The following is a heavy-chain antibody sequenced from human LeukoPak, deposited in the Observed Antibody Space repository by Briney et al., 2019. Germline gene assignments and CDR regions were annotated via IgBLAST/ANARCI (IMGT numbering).Heavy chain of an antibody. CDR3: ARTVLGYSYVDQTFDY. CDR2: ISSSGSTI. Sequence: GESLRLSCAASGFTFSSYEMNWVRQAPGKGLEWVSYISSSGSTIYYAGSVKGRFTISRDNAKNSLYLQMNSLRAEDTAVYYCARTVLGYSYVDQTFDYWGQGTLVTVSS. V-gene: IGHV3-48*03. D-gene: IGHD5-18*01. CDR1: GFTFSSYE. J-gene: IGHJ4*02.